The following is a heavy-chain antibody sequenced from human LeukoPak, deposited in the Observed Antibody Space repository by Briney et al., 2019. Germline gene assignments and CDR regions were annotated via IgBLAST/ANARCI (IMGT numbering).Heavy chain of an antibody. Sequence: GGSLRLSCAASGFTFSSFEMNWVRQAPGKGLEWVSAISGSGGSTYYADSVKGRFTISRDNSKNTLYLQMNSLRAEDTAVYYCANGLYSSGPKTFPGIRYSDYWGQGTLVTVSS. D-gene: IGHD6-19*01. CDR3: ANGLYSSGPKTFPGIRYSDY. CDR1: GFTFSSFE. J-gene: IGHJ4*02. CDR2: ISGSGGST. V-gene: IGHV3-23*01.